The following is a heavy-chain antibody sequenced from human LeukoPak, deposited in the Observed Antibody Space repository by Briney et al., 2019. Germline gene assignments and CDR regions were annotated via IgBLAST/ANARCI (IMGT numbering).Heavy chain of an antibody. CDR2: IYYSGST. J-gene: IGHJ4*02. CDR3: ARLPVVAAIPNFDY. V-gene: IGHV4-39*01. D-gene: IGHD2-15*01. Sequence: SETLSLTXTVSGGSISSSSYYWGWIRQPPGKGLEWIGSIYYSGSTYYNPSLKSRVTISVDTSKNQFSLKLSSVTAADTAVYYCARLPVVAAIPNFDYWGRGTLVTVSS. CDR1: GGSISSSSYY.